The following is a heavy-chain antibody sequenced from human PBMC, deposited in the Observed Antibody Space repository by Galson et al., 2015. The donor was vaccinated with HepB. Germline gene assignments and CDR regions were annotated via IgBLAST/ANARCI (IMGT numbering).Heavy chain of an antibody. V-gene: IGHV3-30*18. Sequence: SLRLSCAASGFTFSSYGMHWVRQAPGKGLEWLTFISYDRSNIYYVDSVKGRFTISRDNSKNTLYLQMNSLRVEDTAVYYCAKGGRFADSWGQGTLVIVSS. CDR2: ISYDRSNI. CDR3: AKGGRFADS. D-gene: IGHD1-26*01. CDR1: GFTFSSYG. J-gene: IGHJ4*02.